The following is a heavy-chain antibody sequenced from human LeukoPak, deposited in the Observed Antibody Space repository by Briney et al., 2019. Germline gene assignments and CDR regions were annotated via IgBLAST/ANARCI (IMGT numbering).Heavy chain of an antibody. CDR3: AKDLAYSSSWYRLDS. Sequence: GGSLRLSCAASGFTFSNYAMSWVRQAPGKGLEWVSAISGSGGSTYYADSMKGRFTISRDNSKNTLYLQMNSLRAEDTAVYYCAKDLAYSSSWYRLDSWGQGTLVTVSS. D-gene: IGHD6-13*01. CDR2: ISGSGGST. V-gene: IGHV3-23*01. J-gene: IGHJ5*01. CDR1: GFTFSNYA.